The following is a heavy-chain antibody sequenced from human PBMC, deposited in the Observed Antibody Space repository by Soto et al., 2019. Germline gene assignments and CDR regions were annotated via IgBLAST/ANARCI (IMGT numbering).Heavy chain of an antibody. D-gene: IGHD2-21*02. CDR3: ARSIVVVTAADY. V-gene: IGHV1-3*01. J-gene: IGHJ4*02. Sequence: QVQLVQSGAEVKKPGASVKVSCKASGYTFTSYAMHWVRQAPGQRLEWMGWINAGNGNTKYSQKFQGRVTITRNTSASTAYMEPSSLRSEDTAVYSCARSIVVVTAADYWGQGTLVTVSS. CDR2: INAGNGNT. CDR1: GYTFTSYA.